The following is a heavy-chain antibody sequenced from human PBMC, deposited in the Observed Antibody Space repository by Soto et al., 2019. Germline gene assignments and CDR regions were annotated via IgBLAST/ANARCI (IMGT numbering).Heavy chain of an antibody. D-gene: IGHD2-2*01. Sequence: GGSLRLSCAASGFTFSSYWMSWVRQAPGKVLEWVANIKQDGSEKYYVDSVKGRFTISRDNAKNSLYLQMNSLRAEDTAVYYCARDPRLGPAATLLGPWFDPWGQGTLVTVSS. J-gene: IGHJ5*02. CDR2: IKQDGSEK. CDR1: GFTFSSYW. V-gene: IGHV3-7*03. CDR3: ARDPRLGPAATLLGPWFDP.